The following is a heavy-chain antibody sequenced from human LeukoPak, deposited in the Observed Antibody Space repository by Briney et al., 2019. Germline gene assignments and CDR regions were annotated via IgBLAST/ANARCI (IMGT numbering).Heavy chain of an antibody. V-gene: IGHV4-34*01. CDR1: GGSFSGYY. J-gene: IGHJ4*02. D-gene: IGHD3-22*01. Sequence: SETLSLTCAVSGGSFSGYYWSWIRQPPGKGLEWIGEINHSGSTNYNPSLKSRVTISVDTSKNQFSLKLSSVTAADTAVYYCARGQPWYYYDSSGYYYYYWGQGTLVTVSS. CDR3: ARGQPWYYYDSSGYYYYY. CDR2: INHSGST.